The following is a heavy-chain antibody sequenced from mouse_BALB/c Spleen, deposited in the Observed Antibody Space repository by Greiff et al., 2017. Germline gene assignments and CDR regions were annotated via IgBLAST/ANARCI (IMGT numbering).Heavy chain of an antibody. CDR1: GFSLTGYG. D-gene: IGHD4-1*01. CDR3: ARVPNWDAMDY. CDR2: IWGDGST. Sequence: VHLVESGPGLVAPSQSLSITCTVSGFSLTGYGVNWVRQPPGKGLEWLGMIWGDGSTDYNSALKSGLSISKDNSKSQVFLKMNSLQTDDTARYYCARVPNWDAMDYWGQGTSVTVSS. V-gene: IGHV2-6-7*01. J-gene: IGHJ4*01.